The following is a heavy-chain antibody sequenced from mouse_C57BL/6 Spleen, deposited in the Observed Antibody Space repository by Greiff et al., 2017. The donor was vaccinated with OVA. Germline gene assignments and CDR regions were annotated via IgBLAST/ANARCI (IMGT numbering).Heavy chain of an antibody. CDR3: ARESITTVVADYYAMDY. Sequence: EVKLMESGGGLVKPGGSLKLSCAASGFTFSDYGMHWVRQAPEKGLEWVAYISSGSSTIYYADTVKGRFTISRDNAKNTLFLQMTSLRSEDTAMYYCARESITTVVADYYAMDYWGQGTSVTVSS. J-gene: IGHJ4*01. D-gene: IGHD1-1*01. V-gene: IGHV5-17*01. CDR1: GFTFSDYG. CDR2: ISSGSSTI.